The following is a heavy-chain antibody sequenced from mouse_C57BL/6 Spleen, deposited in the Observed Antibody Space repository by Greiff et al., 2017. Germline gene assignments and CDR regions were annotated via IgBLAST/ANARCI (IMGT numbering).Heavy chain of an antibody. J-gene: IGHJ4*01. CDR1: GYSITSGYY. D-gene: IGHD2-4*01. Sequence: EVQRVESGPGLVKPSQSLSLTCSVTGYSITSGYYWNWIRQFPGNKLEWMGYISYDGSNNYNPSLKNRISITRDTSKNQFFLKLNSVTTEDTVTYYCARDYYDYDHYAMDYWGQGTSVTVSS. V-gene: IGHV3-6*01. CDR3: ARDYYDYDHYAMDY. CDR2: ISYDGSN.